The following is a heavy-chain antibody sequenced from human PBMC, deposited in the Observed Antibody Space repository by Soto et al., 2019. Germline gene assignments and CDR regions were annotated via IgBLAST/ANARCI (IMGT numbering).Heavy chain of an antibody. CDR2: IYHSGST. CDR1: GGSITSGCYS. CDR3: ARVVVVPAIWGECFDA. J-gene: IGHJ4*02. V-gene: IGHV4-30-2*01. Sequence: QLQLQESGSGLVKPSQTLSLTCAGSGGSITSGCYSWSWIRQPPGKGLEWIANIYHSGSTYYNPSLKSRVTISLNSSNDQFYLDLSSVTAAHTAVYSCARVVVVPAIWGECFDAWGQGTLVTVSS. D-gene: IGHD2-15*01.